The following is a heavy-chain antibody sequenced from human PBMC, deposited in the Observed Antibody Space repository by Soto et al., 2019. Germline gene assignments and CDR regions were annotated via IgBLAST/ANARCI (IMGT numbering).Heavy chain of an antibody. V-gene: IGHV5-51*01. Sequence: EYLKISCTGPGYRFSTYWIAWVRQMPWKGLEWVGIIYPFDSNTRYSPSFEGHVTISVDKSISTAFLQWNSLKASDNAIYYCARHSTSTAKEYWGKGNIVTISS. CDR2: IYPFDSNT. CDR3: ARHSTSTAKEY. J-gene: IGHJ4*01. CDR1: GYRFSTYW. D-gene: IGHD5-18*01.